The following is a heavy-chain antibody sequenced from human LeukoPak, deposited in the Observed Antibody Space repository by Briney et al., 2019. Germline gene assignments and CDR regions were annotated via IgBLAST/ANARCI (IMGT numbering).Heavy chain of an antibody. J-gene: IGHJ3*02. CDR3: ARELEYCSSTRCHKAFDI. Sequence: PSQTLSLTCTVSGGSISSGDYYWSWIRQPPGKGLEWIGYIYYSGSTYYNPSLKRRVTISVDTPKNQFSLKLSSVTAADTAVYYCARELEYCSSTRCHKAFDIWGQGTMVTVSS. CDR2: IYYSGST. D-gene: IGHD2-2*01. V-gene: IGHV4-30-4*01. CDR1: GGSISSGDYY.